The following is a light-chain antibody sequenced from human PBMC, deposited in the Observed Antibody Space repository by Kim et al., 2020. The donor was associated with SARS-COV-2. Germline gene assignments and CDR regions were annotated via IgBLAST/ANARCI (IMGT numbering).Light chain of an antibody. CDR1: KLGIKY. CDR2: QDK. V-gene: IGLV3-1*01. Sequence: VSLSPVQQPTISCSGDKLGIKYVCCYQQKPGQSPVLVIYQDKNRPSGIPERFSGSNSENTATLTISGTQAMDEADYYCQAWDTTVVFGGGTQLTVL. J-gene: IGLJ2*01. CDR3: QAWDTTVV.